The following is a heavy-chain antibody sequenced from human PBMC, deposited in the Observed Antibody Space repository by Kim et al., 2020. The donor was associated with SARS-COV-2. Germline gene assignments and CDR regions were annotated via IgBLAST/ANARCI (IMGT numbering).Heavy chain of an antibody. Sequence: SYVDPVKGRFTISRDNAKNALYRQMNSRRAEDTAMYYCARGGLGGAFDYWGQGTLVTVSS. J-gene: IGHJ4*02. V-gene: IGHV3-7*01. D-gene: IGHD1-26*01. CDR3: ARGGLGGAFDY.